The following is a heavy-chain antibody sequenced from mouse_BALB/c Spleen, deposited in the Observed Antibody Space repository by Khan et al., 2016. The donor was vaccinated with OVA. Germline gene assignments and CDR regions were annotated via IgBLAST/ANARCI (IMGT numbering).Heavy chain of an antibody. CDR3: ARPPYFSYVMDY. D-gene: IGHD2-10*01. V-gene: IGHV9-3-1*01. CDR1: GYTFTNCG. J-gene: IGHJ4*01. Sequence: QIQLVQSGPELKKPGETVKISCKASGYTFTNCGMNWVKQAPGKGLKWMGWINTYTGEPTYADDFKGRFAFSLETSARTAYLQINNLKNEDTATYFCARPPYFSYVMDYWGQGTSVTVSS. CDR2: INTYTGEP.